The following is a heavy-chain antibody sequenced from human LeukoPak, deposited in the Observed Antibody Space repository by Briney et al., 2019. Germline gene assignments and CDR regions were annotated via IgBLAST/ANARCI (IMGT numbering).Heavy chain of an antibody. CDR1: GFTFSSYA. D-gene: IGHD3-3*01. J-gene: IGHJ4*01. Sequence: GGSLRLSCAASGFTFSSYAMHWVRQAPGKGLEWVADISYDGSNKYYADSVKGRFTISRDNSKNTLYLQMNSLRAEDTAVYYCASYYDFWSGLYYFDYWGHGTLLTVSS. CDR2: ISYDGSNK. CDR3: ASYYDFWSGLYYFDY. V-gene: IGHV3-30-3*01.